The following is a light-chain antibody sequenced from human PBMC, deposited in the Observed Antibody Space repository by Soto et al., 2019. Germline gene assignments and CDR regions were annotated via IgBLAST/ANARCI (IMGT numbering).Light chain of an antibody. V-gene: IGLV2-14*01. CDR1: SSDVGGYNY. CDR3: SSYTSSIRVV. J-gene: IGLJ2*01. CDR2: DVS. Sequence: QSALTQPASVSGSPGQSITISCTGTSSDVGGYNYVSWYQQHPGKAPKLMIYDVSNRPSGVSNRFSGSKSGNTASLTISGLQAEDEAGYYCSSYTSSIRVVFGGGTKLTVL.